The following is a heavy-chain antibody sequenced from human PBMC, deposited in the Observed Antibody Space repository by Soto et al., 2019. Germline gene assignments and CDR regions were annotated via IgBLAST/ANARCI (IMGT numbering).Heavy chain of an antibody. CDR3: ARDPYYGMDV. J-gene: IGHJ6*02. CDR1: GGSISSGGYY. V-gene: IGHV4-31*03. CDR2: IYYSGST. Sequence: SETLSLTCTVSGGSISSGGYYWSWIRQHPGKGLEWIGYIYYSGSTYYNPPLKSRVTISVDTSKNQFSLKLSSVTAADTAVYYCARDPYYGMDVWGQGTTVTVSS.